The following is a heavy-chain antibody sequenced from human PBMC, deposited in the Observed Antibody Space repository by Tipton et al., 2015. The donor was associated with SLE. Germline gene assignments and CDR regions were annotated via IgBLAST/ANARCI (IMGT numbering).Heavy chain of an antibody. V-gene: IGHV4-59*01. J-gene: IGHJ2*01. CDR2: IHYRGST. D-gene: IGHD2-15*01. CDR3: ARDRYCGAGSCFDWYFDL. Sequence: TLSLTCTVSGGSISGYYWSWVRQPPGQGLEWIGYIHYRGSTNYNPSLKSRVTISLDTSENQFSLKLSSVTAADTAVYYCARDRYCGAGSCFDWYFDLWGRGTLVNVSS. CDR1: GGSISGYY.